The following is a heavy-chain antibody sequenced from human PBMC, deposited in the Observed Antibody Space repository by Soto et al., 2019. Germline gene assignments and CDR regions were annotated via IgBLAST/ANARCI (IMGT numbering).Heavy chain of an antibody. CDR2: ISWNSGSI. D-gene: IGHD3-10*01. J-gene: IGHJ6*02. CDR1: GFTFDDYA. V-gene: IGHV3-9*01. Sequence: DVQLVESGGGLVQPGRSLRLSCAASGFTFDDYAMHWVRQAPGKGLEWVSGISWNSGSIGYADSVKGRFTISRDNAKNSLYLQMNSLRAEDTALYYCAKGGDSDYYYGMDVWGQGTTVTVSS. CDR3: AKGGDSDYYYGMDV.